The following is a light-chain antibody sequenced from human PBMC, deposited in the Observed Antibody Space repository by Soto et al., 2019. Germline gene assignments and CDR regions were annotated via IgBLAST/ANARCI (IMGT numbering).Light chain of an antibody. CDR2: DAS. V-gene: IGKV1-39*01. CDR3: QQSYTTPRT. Sequence: DIQMTQSPSSLSASVGDRVTITCRASQNIDSYLNWYQLKAGKAPKLLIYDASSLQSGVPSRFSGSGYGTDFTLTITSLQREDFATYYCQQSYTTPRTFGGGTKVEIK. J-gene: IGKJ4*01. CDR1: QNIDSY.